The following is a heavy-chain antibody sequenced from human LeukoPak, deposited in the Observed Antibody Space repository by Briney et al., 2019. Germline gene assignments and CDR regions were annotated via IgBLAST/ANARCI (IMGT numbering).Heavy chain of an antibody. D-gene: IGHD2-15*01. CDR1: GFTVSSNY. CDR3: ARYCSGGSCYSAIDY. Sequence: PGGSLRLSCAASGFTVSSNYMSWVRQAPGKGLEWVSVIYSGGSTYYADSVNGRFTISRNNSKNTLYLQMSSLRAEDTAVYYCARYCSGGSCYSAIDYWGQGTLVTVSS. V-gene: IGHV3-66*01. CDR2: IYSGGST. J-gene: IGHJ4*02.